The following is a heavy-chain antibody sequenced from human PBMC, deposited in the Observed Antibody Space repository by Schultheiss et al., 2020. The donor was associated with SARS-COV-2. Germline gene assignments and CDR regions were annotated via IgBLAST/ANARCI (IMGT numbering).Heavy chain of an antibody. Sequence: SETLSLTCTVSGGSISSSGYYWSWIRQHPGKGLEWIGYIYYSGSTYYNPSLKSRVTISVDTSKNQFSLKLSSVTAADTAVYYCARVFAYCSGGSCYSDWFDPWGQGTLVTVSS. D-gene: IGHD2-15*01. J-gene: IGHJ5*02. CDR3: ARVFAYCSGGSCYSDWFDP. CDR2: IYYSGST. CDR1: GGSISSSGYY. V-gene: IGHV4-31*03.